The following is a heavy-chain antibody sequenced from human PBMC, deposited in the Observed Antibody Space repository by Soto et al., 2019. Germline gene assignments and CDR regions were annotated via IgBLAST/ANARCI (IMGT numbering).Heavy chain of an antibody. J-gene: IGHJ4*02. CDR1: GDYVSNDNYY. V-gene: IGHV4-61*01. Sequence: QVQLQESGPGLVTPSATLSLTCAVSGDYVSNDNYYWSWLRQPPGKGLEWIGYIYYSGTTNYTSYLYSRLILSVDMSKIQGSLKQASVTAADAAVYFFARSQRGRTAFTFDYWGQGALVTVSS. D-gene: IGHD1-26*01. CDR2: IYYSGTT. CDR3: ARSQRGRTAFTFDY.